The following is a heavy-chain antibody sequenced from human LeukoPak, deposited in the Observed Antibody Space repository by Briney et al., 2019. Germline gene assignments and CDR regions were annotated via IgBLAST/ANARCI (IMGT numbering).Heavy chain of an antibody. D-gene: IGHD3-10*01. CDR2: IYYSGST. CDR1: GGSISSYY. Sequence: PSETLSLTCTVSGGSISSYYWSWIRQPPGKGLEWIGYIYYSGSTNYNPSLKSRVTISVDTSKNQFSLKLSSVTAADTAVYFCARGDPAGLFDSWGQGHLVTVSS. J-gene: IGHJ4*02. CDR3: ARGDPAGLFDS. V-gene: IGHV4-59*01.